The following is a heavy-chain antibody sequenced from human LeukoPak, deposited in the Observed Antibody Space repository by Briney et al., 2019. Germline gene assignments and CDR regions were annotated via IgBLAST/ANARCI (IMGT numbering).Heavy chain of an antibody. J-gene: IGHJ6*03. CDR2: IYTSGST. CDR3: ARVRGSGYPPVYYYMDV. CDR1: GGSISSGSYY. D-gene: IGHD3-3*01. V-gene: IGHV4-61*02. Sequence: KPSETLSLTCTVSGGSISSGSYYWSWIRQPAGKGLEWIGRIYTSGSTNYNPSLKSRVTISVDTSKNQFSLKLSSVTAADTAVYYCARVRGSGYPPVYYYMDVWGKGTTVTVSS.